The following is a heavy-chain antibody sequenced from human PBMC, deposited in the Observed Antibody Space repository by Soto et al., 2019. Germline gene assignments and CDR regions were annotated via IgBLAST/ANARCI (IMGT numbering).Heavy chain of an antibody. CDR3: ARIEIAAADYYYYYGMDV. CDR1: GFSLSNARMG. Sequence: QVTLKESGPVLVNPTETLTLTCTVSGFSLSNARMGVSWIRQPPGKALEWLAHIFSNDEKSYSTSLKSRLTISKDTSKSQVVLTMTNMDPVDTATYYCARIEIAAADYYYYYGMDVWGQGTTVTVSS. V-gene: IGHV2-26*01. D-gene: IGHD6-13*01. CDR2: IFSNDEK. J-gene: IGHJ6*02.